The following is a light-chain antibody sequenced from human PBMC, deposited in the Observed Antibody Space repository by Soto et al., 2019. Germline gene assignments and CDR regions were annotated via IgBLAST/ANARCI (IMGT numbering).Light chain of an antibody. V-gene: IGKV1-17*01. CDR1: QGSRND. CDR2: DAS. Sequence: DIQMTQSPASLSASVGYRVTITCGASQGSRNDLGWYQQKPGRAPKLLIFDASSLESGVPSRFSGNGSGTEFTLTISGLQPDDFASYYCQQYNSYSGMFGQGTKVDI. CDR3: QQYNSYSGM. J-gene: IGKJ1*01.